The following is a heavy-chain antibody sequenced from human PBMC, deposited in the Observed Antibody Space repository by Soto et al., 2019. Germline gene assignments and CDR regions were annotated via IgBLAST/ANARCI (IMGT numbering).Heavy chain of an antibody. CDR2: ISAYSGNT. CDR1: GYTFTSYG. V-gene: IGHV1-18*01. D-gene: IGHD2-15*01. Sequence: ASVKVSCKASGYTFTSYGISWVRQAPGQGLEWMGWISAYSGNTNYAQKLQGRVTMTTDTSTSTAYMELRSLRSDDTAVYYCAREGYCSGGSCYSGDAFDIWGQGTMVTVSS. J-gene: IGHJ3*02. CDR3: AREGYCSGGSCYSGDAFDI.